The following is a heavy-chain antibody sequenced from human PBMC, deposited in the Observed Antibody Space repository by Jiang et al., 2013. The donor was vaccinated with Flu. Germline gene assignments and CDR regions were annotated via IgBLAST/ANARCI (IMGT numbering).Heavy chain of an antibody. CDR1: GFTFSSYS. CDR3: ARENSDYYYGMDV. V-gene: IGHV3-48*01. CDR2: ISSSSSTI. Sequence: GGLVQPGGSLRLSCAASGFTFSSYSMNWVRQAPGKGLEWVSYISSSSSTIYYADSVKGRFTISRDNAKNSLYLQMNSLRAEDTAVYYCARENSDYYYGMDVWGQGTTVTVSS. J-gene: IGHJ6*02. D-gene: IGHD4-23*01.